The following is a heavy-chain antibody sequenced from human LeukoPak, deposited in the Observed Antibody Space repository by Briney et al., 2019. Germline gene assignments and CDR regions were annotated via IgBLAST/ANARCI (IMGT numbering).Heavy chain of an antibody. J-gene: IGHJ3*02. V-gene: IGHV5-51*01. Sequence: GESLKISCKGSGYSFTSYWIGWVRQMPGQGLEWMGIIYPGDSDTRYSPSFQGQVTISADKSISTAYLQWSSLKASDTAMYYCARRSYSSGWFLNDAFDIWGQGTMVTVSS. D-gene: IGHD6-19*01. CDR1: GYSFTSYW. CDR3: ARRSYSSGWFLNDAFDI. CDR2: IYPGDSDT.